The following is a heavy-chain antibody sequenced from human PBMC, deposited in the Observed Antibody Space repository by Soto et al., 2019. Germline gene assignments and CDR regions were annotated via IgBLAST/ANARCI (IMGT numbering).Heavy chain of an antibody. CDR3: ASREQDLITMVRGVIITDYYYYYYMDV. Sequence: GGSLRLSCAASGFTFSSYAMSWVRQAPGKGLEWVSAISGSGGSTYYADSVKGRFTISRDNSKNTLYLQMNSLRAEDTAVYYCASREQDLITMVRGVIITDYYYYYYMDVWGKGTTVTVSS. J-gene: IGHJ6*03. D-gene: IGHD3-10*01. CDR2: ISGSGGST. CDR1: GFTFSSYA. V-gene: IGHV3-23*01.